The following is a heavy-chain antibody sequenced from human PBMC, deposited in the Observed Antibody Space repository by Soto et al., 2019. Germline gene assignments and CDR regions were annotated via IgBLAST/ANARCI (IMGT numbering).Heavy chain of an antibody. J-gene: IGHJ4*02. CDR3: ARDGGFYYFDY. V-gene: IGHV1-3*04. CDR2: INTGDGTT. D-gene: IGHD2-21*02. Sequence: ASVKVSCKASGYTFTTYSIQWVRQAPGQRLEWMGWINTGDGTTKYSQKFQGRVTLTRDTSASTAYMELSLRSEDTAVYYCARDGGFYYFDYWAQGTLVTVSS. CDR1: GYTFTTYS.